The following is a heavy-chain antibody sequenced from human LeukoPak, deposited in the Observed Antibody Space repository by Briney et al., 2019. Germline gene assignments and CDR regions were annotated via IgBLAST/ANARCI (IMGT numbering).Heavy chain of an antibody. CDR3: ATNGAYGSYLDS. D-gene: IGHD4-17*01. Sequence: PGGSLRLSCETSGFNFRGYGLHWARQTPGKGLQWLAFMEHDGTIKYFSDSVEGRFTISRDNSQNTLFLQLNSLRTEDTAVYYCATNGAYGSYLDSWGQGTLVTVSS. CDR1: GFNFRGYG. CDR2: MEHDGTIK. V-gene: IGHV3-30*02. J-gene: IGHJ4*02.